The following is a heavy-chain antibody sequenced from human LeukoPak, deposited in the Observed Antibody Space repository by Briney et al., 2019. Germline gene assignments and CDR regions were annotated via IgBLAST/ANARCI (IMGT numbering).Heavy chain of an antibody. Sequence: SETLSLTCAVYGGSFSGYYWSWIRQPPGKGLEWIGDIYHSGSTNYNPSLKSRVTISVDTSKNQFSLKLSSVTAGDAAVYYCTWSSSRNYYYGMDVWGKGTTVTVSS. CDR3: TWSSSRNYYYGMDV. V-gene: IGHV4-34*01. D-gene: IGHD6-13*01. CDR2: IYHSGST. CDR1: GGSFSGYY. J-gene: IGHJ6*04.